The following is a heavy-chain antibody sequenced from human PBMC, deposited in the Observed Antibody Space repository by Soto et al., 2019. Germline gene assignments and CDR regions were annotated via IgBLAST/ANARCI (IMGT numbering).Heavy chain of an antibody. J-gene: IGHJ6*02. CDR2: ISYDGSNK. V-gene: IGHV3-30*18. CDR1: GFTFSSYV. CDR3: AKEGLGYYYGSGYYYGMDV. Sequence: QVQLVESGGGVVQPGRSLRLSCAASGFTFSSYVMHWVRQAPGKGLEWVAVISYDGSNKYYADSVKGRFTISRDNSKNTRYLQMSSLRAEDTAVYCCAKEGLGYYYGSGYYYGMDVWGQGTTVTVSS. D-gene: IGHD3-10*01.